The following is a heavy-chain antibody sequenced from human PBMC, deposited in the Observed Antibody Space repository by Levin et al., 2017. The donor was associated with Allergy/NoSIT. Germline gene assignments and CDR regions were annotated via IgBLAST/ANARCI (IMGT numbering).Heavy chain of an antibody. Sequence: GESLKISCKGSGYSFTSYWIGWVRQMPGKGLEWMGIIYPGDSDTRYSPSFQGQVTISADKSISTAYLQWSSLKASDTAMYYCARLEACSSTSCYGGNGWFDPWGQGTLVTVSS. D-gene: IGHD2-2*01. CDR3: ARLEACSSTSCYGGNGWFDP. CDR2: IYPGDSDT. J-gene: IGHJ5*02. V-gene: IGHV5-51*01. CDR1: GYSFTSYW.